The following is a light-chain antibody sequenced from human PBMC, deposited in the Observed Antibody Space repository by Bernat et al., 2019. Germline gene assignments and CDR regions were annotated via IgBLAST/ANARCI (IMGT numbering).Light chain of an antibody. CDR2: GAS. V-gene: IGKV1-9*01. CDR1: QVIGTY. CDR3: QQLDKFPIT. J-gene: IGKJ5*01. Sequence: DIQLTQSPSFLSASVGDRVTITCRASQVIGTYLAWYHQKTGKAPHLLIYGASTLQSGVPSRFSGSGSGTDFTLTISSLQPEDSATDYCQQLDKFPITFDQETRLEIK.